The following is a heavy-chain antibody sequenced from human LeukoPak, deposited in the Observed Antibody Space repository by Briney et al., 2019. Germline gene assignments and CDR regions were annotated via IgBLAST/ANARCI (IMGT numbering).Heavy chain of an antibody. CDR1: GYTFTGYY. CDR2: INPNSGGT. CDR3: ARDLRRGYYYDSSGYPVRGAFDI. V-gene: IGHV1-2*02. J-gene: IGHJ3*02. D-gene: IGHD3-22*01. Sequence: ASVKVSCKASGYTFTGYYMHWVRQAPGQGLEWMGWINPNSGGTNYAQKFQGRVTMTRDTSISTAYMELSRLRSDDTAVYYCARDLRRGYYYDSSGYPVRGAFDIWGQGTMVTVSS.